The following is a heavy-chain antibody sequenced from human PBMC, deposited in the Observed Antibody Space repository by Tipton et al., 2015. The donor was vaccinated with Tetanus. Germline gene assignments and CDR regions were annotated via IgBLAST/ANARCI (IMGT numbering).Heavy chain of an antibody. J-gene: IGHJ4*02. CDR2: INSDGSST. D-gene: IGHD1-26*01. CDR1: GFTFSYYY. CDR3: ALALGATSDY. Sequence: SLRLSCAASGFTFSYYYMSGVRQAPGKGLVWVSRINSDGSSTSYADSVKGRFTISRDNAKNTLYLQMNSLRAEDTAVYYCALALGATSDYWGQGTLVTVSS. V-gene: IGHV3-74*01.